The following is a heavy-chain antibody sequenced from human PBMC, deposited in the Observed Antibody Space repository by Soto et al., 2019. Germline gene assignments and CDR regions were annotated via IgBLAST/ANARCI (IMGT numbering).Heavy chain of an antibody. Sequence: SETLSLTCAVYGGSFSGYYWSWIRQPPGKGLEWIGEINHSGSTNYNPSLKSRVTISVDTSKNQFSLKLSSVTAADTAVYYCARSRSITIFGVVMQSIDSWGPGSLVTVS. J-gene: IGHJ4*02. CDR3: ARSRSITIFGVVMQSIDS. CDR2: INHSGST. D-gene: IGHD3-3*01. V-gene: IGHV4-34*01. CDR1: GGSFSGYY.